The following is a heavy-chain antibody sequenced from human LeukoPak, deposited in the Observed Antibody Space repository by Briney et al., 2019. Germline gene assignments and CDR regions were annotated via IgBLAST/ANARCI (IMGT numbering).Heavy chain of an antibody. D-gene: IGHD3-22*01. CDR1: GFTFDDYA. CDR3: AKEAYYYDSSGYYQNAEYFQH. V-gene: IGHV3-9*01. Sequence: PGGSLRLSCAASGFTFDDYAMHWVRRAPGKGLEWVSGISWNSGSIGYADSVKGRFTISRDNAKNSLYLQMNSLRAEDTALYYCAKEAYYYDSSGYYQNAEYFQHWGQGTLVTVSS. J-gene: IGHJ1*01. CDR2: ISWNSGSI.